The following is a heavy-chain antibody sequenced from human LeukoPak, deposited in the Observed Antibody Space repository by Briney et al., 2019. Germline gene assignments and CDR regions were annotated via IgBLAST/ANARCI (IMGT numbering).Heavy chain of an antibody. J-gene: IGHJ4*02. V-gene: IGHV3-30*14. CDR2: ISNDGSNK. Sequence: GGSLSLSFAASGLTFSRDSMHWVRQAPGKGLEWVAVISNDGSNKYYADSVKGRFTISRDNSKNTLYLQMNSLRPEDTAVYYCLRELSFGYFDYWGQGTLVTVSS. CDR1: GLTFSRDS. D-gene: IGHD3-16*02. CDR3: LRELSFGYFDY.